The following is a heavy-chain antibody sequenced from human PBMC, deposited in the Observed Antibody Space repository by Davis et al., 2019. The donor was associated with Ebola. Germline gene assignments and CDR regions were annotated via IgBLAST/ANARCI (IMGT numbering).Heavy chain of an antibody. CDR1: GFTFSSYW. Sequence: PGGSLRLSCAASGFTFSSYWMSWVRQAPGKGLEWVANIKQDGSEKYYVDSVKGRFTISRDNAKNSLYRQMNSPRAEDTVVYYCARARHSSTWFLGDFDYWGQGTLVTVSS. D-gene: IGHD6-13*01. V-gene: IGHV3-7*03. CDR3: ARARHSSTWFLGDFDY. CDR2: IKQDGSEK. J-gene: IGHJ4*02.